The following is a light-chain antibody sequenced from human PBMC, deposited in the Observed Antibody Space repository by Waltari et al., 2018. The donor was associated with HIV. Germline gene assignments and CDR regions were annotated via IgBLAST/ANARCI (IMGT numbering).Light chain of an antibody. CDR1: SSNIGTNS. CDR2: NTD. Sequence: QSLLTQSPSTSATPGQRVTISCSGSSSNIGTNSVPWYQQLPGTAPRLLIYNTDQRPSGVPDRISGSRSGTSASLDISGVQSEDEADYYCATWDDSLNAYVFASGTKVNVL. V-gene: IGLV1-44*01. CDR3: ATWDDSLNAYV. J-gene: IGLJ1*01.